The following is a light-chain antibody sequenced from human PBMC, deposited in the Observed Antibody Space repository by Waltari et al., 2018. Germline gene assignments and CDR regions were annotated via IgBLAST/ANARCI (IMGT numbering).Light chain of an antibody. CDR2: GVI. Sequence: QSALTQPASVSGSPGQSITISCTGTSSDVGFYNLVSWYQQHPDKAPKLLVYGVIERPSGVSNRFSGSKSGNTASLTISGLQAEDEADYYCCSYVGRNIWVFGGGTKVTVL. V-gene: IGLV2-23*02. CDR3: CSYVGRNIWV. CDR1: SSDVGFYNL. J-gene: IGLJ3*02.